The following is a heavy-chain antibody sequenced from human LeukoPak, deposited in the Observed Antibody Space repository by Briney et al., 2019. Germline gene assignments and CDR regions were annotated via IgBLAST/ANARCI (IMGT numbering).Heavy chain of an antibody. Sequence: SETLSLTCAVYGGSFSGYYWSWIRQPPGTGLEWIGEINHSGSTNYNPSLKSRVTISVDTSKNQFSLKLSSVTDADTAVYYCARAWKVVPAAILCAYSSSWYFDYWGQGTLVTVSS. CDR1: GGSFSGYY. J-gene: IGHJ4*02. D-gene: IGHD2-2*02. V-gene: IGHV4-34*01. CDR3: ARAWKVVPAAILCAYSSSWYFDY. CDR2: INHSGST.